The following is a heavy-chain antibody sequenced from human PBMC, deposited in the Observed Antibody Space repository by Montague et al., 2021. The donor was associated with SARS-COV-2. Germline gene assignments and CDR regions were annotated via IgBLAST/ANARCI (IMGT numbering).Heavy chain of an antibody. CDR1: GGSISGY. CDR3: ARGGGASGWYGGYMDY. J-gene: IGHJ4*02. CDR2: VFYRGTT. V-gene: IGHV4-59*01. D-gene: IGHD6-19*01. Sequence: SETLSLTCTVPGGSISGYWSWIRQPPGGGLEWIGYVFYRGTTNYSPSLKSRVTLVVDTSKKQFSLSLRSVTAADTGVYYCARGGGASGWYGGYMDYWGRGTLVTVSS.